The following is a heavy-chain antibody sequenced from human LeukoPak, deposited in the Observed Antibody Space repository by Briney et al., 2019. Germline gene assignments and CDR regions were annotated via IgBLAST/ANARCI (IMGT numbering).Heavy chain of an antibody. CDR2: AHSDGTT. D-gene: IGHD5-18*01. CDR3: ARDGLYTYGYSYFDY. Sequence: SETLSLTCIVSGASISTYHWSWIRQSAEKGLEWIGRAHSDGTTNYNPSIKSRVTMSIDTSKNQLSLKLTSVTASDAAVYYCARDGLYTYGYSYFDYWGQGTLVTVPS. V-gene: IGHV4-4*07. CDR1: GASISTYH. J-gene: IGHJ4*02.